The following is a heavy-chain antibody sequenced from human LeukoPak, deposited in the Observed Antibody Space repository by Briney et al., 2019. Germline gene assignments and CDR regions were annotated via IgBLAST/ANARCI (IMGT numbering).Heavy chain of an antibody. Sequence: QPGGSLRLSCAASGFTFSSYAMNWVRQAPGKGLEWVSYITNNGTTIYYADSVKGRFTISRDNAENSLYLQMNSLRAEDTAVYYCAKSPFLSDPYYFDYWGQGTLVTVSS. V-gene: IGHV3-48*03. CDR3: AKSPFLSDPYYFDY. D-gene: IGHD2-21*02. CDR1: GFTFSSYA. J-gene: IGHJ4*02. CDR2: ITNNGTTI.